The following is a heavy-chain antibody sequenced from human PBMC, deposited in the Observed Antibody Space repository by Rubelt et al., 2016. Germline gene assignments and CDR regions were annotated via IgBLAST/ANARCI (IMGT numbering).Heavy chain of an antibody. CDR3: ARLNGFGEHGN. Sequence: QVQLVQSGAEVKKPGASVKVSCKASGYTFTSYAMHWVRQAPGQRLEWMGWINAGNGNTNYAQKLQGRVTMTTDTSTSTAYMELSSLRSEDTAVYYCARLNGFGEHGNWGQGTLVTVSS. V-gene: IGHV1-3*01. CDR2: INAGNGNT. D-gene: IGHD3-10*01. CDR1: GYTFTSYA. J-gene: IGHJ4*02.